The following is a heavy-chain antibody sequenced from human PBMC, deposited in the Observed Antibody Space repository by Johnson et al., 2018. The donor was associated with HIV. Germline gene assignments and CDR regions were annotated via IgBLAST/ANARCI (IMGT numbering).Heavy chain of an antibody. V-gene: IGHV3-30*02. Sequence: VQLVESGGGLIQPGGSLRLSCAVSGFTVSSNYMSWVRQAPGKGLEWVSFIRYDGTNKYYADSVKGRFTISRDNSENTLFLQMNSLRAEDTAVYYCASVGSSGFFSAFDIWGQGTMVTVSS. J-gene: IGHJ3*02. CDR3: ASVGSSGFFSAFDI. CDR2: IRYDGTNK. CDR1: GFTVSSNY. D-gene: IGHD6-19*01.